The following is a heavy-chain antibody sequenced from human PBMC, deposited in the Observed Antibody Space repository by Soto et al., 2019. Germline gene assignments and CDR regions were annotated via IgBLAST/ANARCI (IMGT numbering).Heavy chain of an antibody. CDR1: GFTFSSYA. CDR2: ISGSGGST. D-gene: IGHD2-21*02. Sequence: GGSLRLSCAASGFTFSSYAMSWVRQAPGKGLEWVSAISGSGGSTYYADSVKGRFTISRDNSKNTLYLQMNSLRAEDTAVYYCAKPVVVVTSAPIDYWGQGTLVTVSS. J-gene: IGHJ4*02. CDR3: AKPVVVVTSAPIDY. V-gene: IGHV3-23*01.